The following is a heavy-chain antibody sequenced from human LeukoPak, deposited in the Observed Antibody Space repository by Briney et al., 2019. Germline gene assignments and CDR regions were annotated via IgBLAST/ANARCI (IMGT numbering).Heavy chain of an antibody. CDR3: ARTHSNLAFDY. D-gene: IGHD4-4*01. CDR1: GFTFSRDS. J-gene: IGHJ4*02. CDR2: ISPTSDEK. Sequence: GGSLRLSCVGSGFTFSRDSMNWVRQAPGKGLEWVSHISPTSDEKHYADSVEGRFTISRDNAKNSLYLQLNSLRVEDTAVYYCARTHSNLAFDYWGQGTLVTVSS. V-gene: IGHV3-48*01.